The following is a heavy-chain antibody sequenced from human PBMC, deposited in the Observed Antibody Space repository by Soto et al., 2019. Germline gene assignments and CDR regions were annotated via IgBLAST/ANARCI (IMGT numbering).Heavy chain of an antibody. CDR2: IGTAGDT. CDR1: GFTFSSYD. V-gene: IGHV3-13*01. Sequence: GGSLRLSCAASGFTFSSYDIHWVRQATGKGLEWVSAIGTAGDTYYPGSVKGRFTISRENAKNSLYLQMNSLRAGDTAVYYCARVVIHAAMGSHGAFDIWGQGTMVTVSS. J-gene: IGHJ3*02. CDR3: ARVVIHAAMGSHGAFDI. D-gene: IGHD5-18*01.